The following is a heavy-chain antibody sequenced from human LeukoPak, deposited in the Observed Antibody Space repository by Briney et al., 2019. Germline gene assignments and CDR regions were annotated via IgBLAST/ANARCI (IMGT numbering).Heavy chain of an antibody. CDR3: AKDPYYSSSSPFFDY. D-gene: IGHD6-6*01. CDR1: GFTFSSFA. Sequence: GGSLRLSCAASGFTFSSFATHWVRQAPGKGLDWVAVISYDGRNEYYADSVKGRFTISRDNAKKSLFLQMNSLRAEDTALYYCAKDPYYSSSSPFFDYWGQGTLVTVSS. CDR2: ISYDGRNE. V-gene: IGHV3-30*04. J-gene: IGHJ4*02.